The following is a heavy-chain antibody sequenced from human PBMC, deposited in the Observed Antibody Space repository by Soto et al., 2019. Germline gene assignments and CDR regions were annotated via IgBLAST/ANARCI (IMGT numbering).Heavy chain of an antibody. CDR1: GYTLTELS. J-gene: IGHJ5*02. CDR3: ATLGSRRPAPIEWWFDP. V-gene: IGHV1-24*01. Sequence: ASVKVSCKVSGYTLTELSMHWVRQAPGKGLEWMGGFDPEDGETIYAQKFQGRVTMTEDTSTDTAYMELSSLRSEDTAVYYCATLGSRRPAPIEWWFDPWGQGTLVTVSS. CDR2: FDPEDGET. D-gene: IGHD2-2*01.